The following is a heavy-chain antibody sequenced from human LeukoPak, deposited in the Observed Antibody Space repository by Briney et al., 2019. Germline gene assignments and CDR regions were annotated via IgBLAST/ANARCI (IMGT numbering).Heavy chain of an antibody. CDR3: ASGTLSGTYYWYFDL. D-gene: IGHD1/OR15-1a*01. CDR1: GGSISSSNW. J-gene: IGHJ2*01. Sequence: SETLSLTCAVSGGSISSSNWWSWIRQPPGKGLEWIGYIYYSGSTNYNPSLKSRVTISVDTSKNQFSLKLSSVTAADTAVYYCASGTLSGTYYWYFDLWGRGTLVTVSS. CDR2: IYYSGST. V-gene: IGHV4-61*01.